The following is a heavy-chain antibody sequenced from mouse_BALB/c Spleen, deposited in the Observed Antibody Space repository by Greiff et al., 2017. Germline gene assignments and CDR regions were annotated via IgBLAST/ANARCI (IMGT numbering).Heavy chain of an antibody. CDR3: ASPDYYYGQGFAY. CDR2: IYPGDGDT. Sequence: QVQLKQSGAELARPGASVKLSCKASGYTFTSYWMQWVKQRPGQGLEWIGAIYPGDGDTRYTQKFKGKATLTADKSSSTAYMQLSSLASEDSAVYYCASPDYYYGQGFAYWGQGTLVTVSA. J-gene: IGHJ3*01. V-gene: IGHV1-87*01. D-gene: IGHD1-1*01. CDR1: GYTFTSYW.